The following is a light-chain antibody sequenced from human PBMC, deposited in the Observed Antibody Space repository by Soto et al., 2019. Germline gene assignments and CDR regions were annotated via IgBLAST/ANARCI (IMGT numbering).Light chain of an antibody. V-gene: IGKV1D-12*01. Sequence: DIQMTQSPSSVSASVGDRVTITCRASQGLSSWLAWYQQKPGKAPKLLIYSGSSLQSGVSSRFSGRGGGTDFTLTISNLQPEDFATYYCQQANSFPITFGQGTRLEIK. CDR3: QQANSFPIT. CDR1: QGLSSW. CDR2: SGS. J-gene: IGKJ5*01.